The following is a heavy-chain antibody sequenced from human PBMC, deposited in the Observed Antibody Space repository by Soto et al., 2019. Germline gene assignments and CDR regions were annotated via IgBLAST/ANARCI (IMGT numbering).Heavy chain of an antibody. J-gene: IGHJ4*02. CDR1: GGSISSYY. D-gene: IGHD1-26*01. CDR3: AREIVGATHFDY. CDR2: IYYSGST. V-gene: IGHV4-59*01. Sequence: SETLSLTCTVSGGSISSYYWSWIRQPPGKGLEWIGYIYYSGSTNYNPSLKSRVTISVDTSKNQFSLKLSSVTAADTAVYYCAREIVGATHFDYWGQGTLVTVSS.